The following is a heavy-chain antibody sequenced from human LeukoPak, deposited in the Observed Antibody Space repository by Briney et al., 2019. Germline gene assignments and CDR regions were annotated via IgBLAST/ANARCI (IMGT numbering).Heavy chain of an antibody. CDR1: GFTFSDYW. J-gene: IGHJ5*02. CDR2: IKQDGSDK. D-gene: IGHD2-21*01. V-gene: IGHV3-7*05. CDR3: ARDRGDGWFDP. Sequence: GESLRLSCAASGFTFSDYWMSWVRQAPGKGLEWVASIKQDGSDKYYVDSVKGRFTISRDNAKNSLFLQMNSLRAEDTAVFYCARDRGDGWFDPWGQGTLVTVSS.